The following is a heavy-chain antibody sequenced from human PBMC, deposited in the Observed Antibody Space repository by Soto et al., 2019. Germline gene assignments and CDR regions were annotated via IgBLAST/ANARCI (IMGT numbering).Heavy chain of an antibody. CDR1: GFNFSNYW. V-gene: IGHV3-74*01. CDR3: VRRDGELRAFDI. CDR2: VNGDVSSS. Sequence: EMQLAESGGSLVQPGGSLKLSCAASGFNFSNYWMHWVRQAPGKGLVWVSRVNGDVSSSSYADSVKGRFSISRDNAKNTLFLQMNSLRVEDTAVYYCVRRDGELRAFDIWGQGTMVTVSA. J-gene: IGHJ3*02. D-gene: IGHD3-10*01.